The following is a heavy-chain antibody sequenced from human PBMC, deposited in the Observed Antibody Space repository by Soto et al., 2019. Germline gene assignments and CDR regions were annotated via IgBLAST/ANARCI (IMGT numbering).Heavy chain of an antibody. CDR3: AIWFGELWVFDY. J-gene: IGHJ4*02. CDR1: GYTFTSYY. CDR2: MNPNSGNT. V-gene: IGHV1-8*01. Sequence: GASVKVSCKASGYTFTSYYINWVRQATGQGLEWMGWMNPNSGNTGYAQKFQGRVTMTRNTSISTAYMELSSLRSEDTAVYYCAIWFGELWVFDYRGQGTLVTVSS. D-gene: IGHD3-10*01.